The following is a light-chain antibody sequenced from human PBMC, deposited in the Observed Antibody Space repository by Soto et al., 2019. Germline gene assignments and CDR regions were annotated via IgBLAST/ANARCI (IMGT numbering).Light chain of an antibody. CDR2: GAS. CDR1: ESVTNSY. CDR3: QQYSSSPPIT. Sequence: EIVLTKSPGTLSLSPGEGATVSCRASESVTNSYLAWYQQKPGQAPRLLIYGASTRASGVPVRFSGSGSGTDFTLTISRLEPEDFAVYFCQQYSSSPPITFGQGTRLEIK. J-gene: IGKJ5*01. V-gene: IGKV3-20*01.